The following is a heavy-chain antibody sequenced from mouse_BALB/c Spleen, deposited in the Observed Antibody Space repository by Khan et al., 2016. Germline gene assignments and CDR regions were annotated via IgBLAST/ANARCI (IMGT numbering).Heavy chain of an antibody. CDR1: GYTFTSYW. J-gene: IGHJ2*01. CDR3: ASYYGSSCDCFDY. CDR2: IYPGDGDT. Sequence: QVQLQQSGAELARPGASVKLSCKASGYTFTSYWMQWVKQRPGQGLEWIGAIYPGDGDTRYTQKFKGKATLTADKSSSTAYLQLSSLASEDSAVYYCASYYGSSCDCFDYWGQGTTLTVSS. D-gene: IGHD1-1*01. V-gene: IGHV1-87*01.